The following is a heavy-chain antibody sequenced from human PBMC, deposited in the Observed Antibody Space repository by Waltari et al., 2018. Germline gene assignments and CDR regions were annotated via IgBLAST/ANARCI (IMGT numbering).Heavy chain of an antibody. Sequence: QVQLQESGPGLVKPSQTLSLTCTVSGGSISSGSYYWSWIRQPAGKGLEWIGRIYTSGSTNNNPSLLSRVTISVDTTKNQFSLMQSSVIAADTAVYYCARDQVVVAATGGLGCFDPWGQGTLVTVSS. CDR1: GGSISSGSYY. CDR2: IYTSGST. D-gene: IGHD2-15*01. V-gene: IGHV4-61*02. J-gene: IGHJ5*02. CDR3: ARDQVVVAATGGLGCFDP.